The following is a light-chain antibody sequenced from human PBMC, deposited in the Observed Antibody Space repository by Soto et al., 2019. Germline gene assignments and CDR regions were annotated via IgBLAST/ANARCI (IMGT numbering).Light chain of an antibody. CDR2: LGS. CDR1: QSLLHSNGYNY. CDR3: MHALQTPWT. V-gene: IGKV2-28*01. Sequence: DSVMTQSPLSLPVTPGEPASISCRSSQSLLHSNGYNYLDWYLQKPGQSPQLLIYLGSNRASGVPDMFSGSGSGTDFTLKISRVEAEDVGVYYCMHALQTPWTFGQVTKVEIK. J-gene: IGKJ1*01.